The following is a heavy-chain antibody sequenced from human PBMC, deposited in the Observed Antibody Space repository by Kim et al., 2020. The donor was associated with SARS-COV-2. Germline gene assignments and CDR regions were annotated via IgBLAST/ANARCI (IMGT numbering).Heavy chain of an antibody. D-gene: IGHD1-26*01. CDR3: AKDQSPIGGMDV. J-gene: IGHJ6*02. Sequence: GGSLRLSCAASGFTFSSYGMHWVRQAPGKGLEWVAVIWYDGSNKYYADSVKGRFTISRDNSKNTLYLQMNSLRAEDTAVYYCAKDQSPIGGMDVWDQGTTVTVSS. CDR2: IWYDGSNK. CDR1: GFTFSSYG. V-gene: IGHV3-33*06.